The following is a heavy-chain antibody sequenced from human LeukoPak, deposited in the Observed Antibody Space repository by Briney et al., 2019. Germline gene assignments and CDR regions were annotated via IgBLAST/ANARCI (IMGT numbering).Heavy chain of an antibody. Sequence: HTGGSLRLSCTTSGFTFGDYAMSWFRQAPGKGLVWVSRINSDGSSTSYADSVKGRFTISRDNAKNTLYLQMNSLRAEDTAVFYCVRESYCSGGSCYSGRAFDIWGQGTMVTVSS. D-gene: IGHD2-15*01. J-gene: IGHJ3*02. CDR2: INSDGSST. CDR1: GFTFGDYA. CDR3: VRESYCSGGSCYSGRAFDI. V-gene: IGHV3-74*01.